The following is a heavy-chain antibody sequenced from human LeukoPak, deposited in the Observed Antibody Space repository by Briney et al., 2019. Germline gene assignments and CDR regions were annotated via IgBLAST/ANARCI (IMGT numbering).Heavy chain of an antibody. CDR2: ISGYNGDT. J-gene: IGHJ6*03. CDR3: ATDRTDHLLSLYYMDV. CDR1: NYRFTSYG. V-gene: IGHV1-18*01. Sequence: ASVKVSCKAANYRFTSYGISWVRQAPGQGLEGMGRISGYNGDTIYAQKFQGRLTMTTDTSTSTAYMELRSLRSDDTAVYYCATDRTDHLLSLYYMDVWGEGTVVTVSS. D-gene: IGHD3-22*01.